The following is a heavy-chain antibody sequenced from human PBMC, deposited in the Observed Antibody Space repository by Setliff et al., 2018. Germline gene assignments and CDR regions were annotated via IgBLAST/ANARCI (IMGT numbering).Heavy chain of an antibody. D-gene: IGHD3-10*01. V-gene: IGHV4-61*09. CDR3: ATDGPVLNGDYIS. J-gene: IGHJ5*02. Sequence: SETLSLTCTVSGDSISSRTYYWSWIRQPAGKGLEWIGHIYTSWSTIYNPSLKSRLTISLDTSKNQFSLSLRSVTAADTAVYYCATDGPVLNGDYISWGQGTLVTVSS. CDR2: IYTSWST. CDR1: GDSISSRTYY.